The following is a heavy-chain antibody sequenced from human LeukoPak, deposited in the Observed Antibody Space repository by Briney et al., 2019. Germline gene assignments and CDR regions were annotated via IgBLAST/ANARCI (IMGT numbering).Heavy chain of an antibody. CDR3: ARDSGDIVVVPAAMGY. V-gene: IGHV1-18*01. CDR2: ISAYNGNT. D-gene: IGHD2-2*01. J-gene: IGHJ4*02. CDR1: GYTFTSYG. Sequence: ASVKVSCKASGYTFTSYGISWVRLAPGQGLEWMGWISAYNGNTNYAQKLQGRVTMTTDTSTSTAYMELRSLRSDDTAVYYCARDSGDIVVVPAAMGYWGQGTLVTVSS.